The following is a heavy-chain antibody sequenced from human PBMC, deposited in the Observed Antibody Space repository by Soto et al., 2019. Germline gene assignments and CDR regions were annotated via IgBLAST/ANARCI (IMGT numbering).Heavy chain of an antibody. Sequence: ASVKVSCKASGYSFTSYYMHWVRQAPGQGLEWMGIINHSGGSASNAQKFQGRIPMTRDTSTSTVYMELSSLRSEDTAAYYCARESRGFDYWGQGTLVTVSS. CDR1: GYSFTSYY. V-gene: IGHV1-46*01. CDR3: ARESRGFDY. J-gene: IGHJ4*02. CDR2: INHSGGSA.